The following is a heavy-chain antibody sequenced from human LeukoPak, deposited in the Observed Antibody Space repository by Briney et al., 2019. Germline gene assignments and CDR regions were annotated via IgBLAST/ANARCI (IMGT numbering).Heavy chain of an antibody. D-gene: IGHD6-19*01. Sequence: GGSLRLSCAASGFTFSSYSMNWVRQAPGKGLEWVSSISSSSSYIYYADSVKGRFTISRDNAKNSLYLQMNSLRAEDTAVYYCAKSISVPGRRPEYYFDYWGQGTLVTVSS. V-gene: IGHV3-21*04. CDR1: GFTFSSYS. J-gene: IGHJ4*02. CDR3: AKSISVPGRRPEYYFDY. CDR2: ISSSSSYI.